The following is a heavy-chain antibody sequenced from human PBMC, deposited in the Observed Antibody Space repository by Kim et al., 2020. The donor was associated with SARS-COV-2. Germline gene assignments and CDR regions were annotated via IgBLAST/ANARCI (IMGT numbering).Heavy chain of an antibody. CDR3: AVWLETNYYYYGMDV. CDR2: MNPNSGNT. V-gene: IGHV1-8*01. Sequence: ASVKVSCKASGYTFTSYDINWVRQATGQGLEWMGWMNPNSGNTGYAQKFQGRVTMTRNTYISTAYMELSSLRSEDTAVYYCAVWLETNYYYYGMDVWGQGTTVTVSS. CDR1: GYTFTSYD. J-gene: IGHJ6*02. D-gene: IGHD6-19*01.